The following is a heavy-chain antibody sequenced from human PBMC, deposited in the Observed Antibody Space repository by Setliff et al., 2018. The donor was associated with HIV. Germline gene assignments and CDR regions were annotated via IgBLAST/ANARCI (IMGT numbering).Heavy chain of an antibody. CDR3: ARESSGWYKGAFDM. CDR2: IYSSGST. J-gene: IGHJ3*02. V-gene: IGHV4-4*09. CDR1: GDSFSSYY. D-gene: IGHD6-19*01. Sequence: KASETLSLTCTVSGDSFSSYYWNWIRQPPGKGLEWIGYIYSSGSTNSNPSLKSRVTISQDTSKNQFSLKLSSVTAADTAMYYCARESSGWYKGAFDMWGLGTMVTVSS.